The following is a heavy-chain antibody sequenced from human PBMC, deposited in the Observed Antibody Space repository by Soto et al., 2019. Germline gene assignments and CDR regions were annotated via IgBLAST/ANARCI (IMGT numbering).Heavy chain of an antibody. V-gene: IGHV4-39*01. CDR2: IYYSGST. CDR1: GGSISSSSYY. D-gene: IGHD3-16*01. Sequence: SETLSLTCTVSGGSISSSSYYWGWIRQPPGKGLEWIGSIYYSGSTYYNPSLKSRVTISVDTSKNQFSLKLSSVTAADTAVYYCARAGLRLDYYYYGMDVWGQGTTVT. J-gene: IGHJ6*02. CDR3: ARAGLRLDYYYYGMDV.